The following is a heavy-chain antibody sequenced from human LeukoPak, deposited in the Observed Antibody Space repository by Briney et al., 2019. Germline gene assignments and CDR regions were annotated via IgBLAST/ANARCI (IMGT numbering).Heavy chain of an antibody. CDR3: AREGHSSGWYDAYCFDY. CDR1: GFTFSSCS. Sequence: GGSLRLSCAASGFTFSSCSMNWVRQAPGKGLEWVSYISSSSSTIYYADSVKGRFTISRDNAKNSLYLQMNSLRAEDTAVYYCAREGHSSGWYDAYCFDYWGQGTLVTVSS. V-gene: IGHV3-48*04. J-gene: IGHJ4*02. D-gene: IGHD6-19*01. CDR2: ISSSSSTI.